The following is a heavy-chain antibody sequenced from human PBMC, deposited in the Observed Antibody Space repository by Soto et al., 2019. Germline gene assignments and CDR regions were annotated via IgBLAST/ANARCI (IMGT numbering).Heavy chain of an antibody. CDR2: IYWDDDK. J-gene: IGHJ4*02. CDR1: GFSLSTTGVG. V-gene: IGHV2-5*02. Sequence: QITSKESGPTLVKPTQTLTLTCTFSGFSLSTTGVGVGWIRQPPGKALEWLAIIYWDDDKRYSPSLKSRLTITKDTSKNQVVLTMTNMDPVDTATYYCASRLGYGAFDYWGQGTLVTVSS. CDR3: ASRLGYGAFDY. D-gene: IGHD4-17*01.